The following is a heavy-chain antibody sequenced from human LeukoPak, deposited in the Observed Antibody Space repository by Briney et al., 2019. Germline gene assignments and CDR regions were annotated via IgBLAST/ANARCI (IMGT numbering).Heavy chain of an antibody. V-gene: IGHV4-34*01. CDR2: INHSGST. J-gene: IGHJ4*02. Sequence: SETLSLTCAVYGGSFSGYYWSWIRQPPGKGLEWIGEINHSGSTNYNSSLKSRVTISVDTSKNQFSLKLSSVTAADTAVYYRARGTVYYYDSSGYYQDGYFDYWGQGTLVTVSS. CDR1: GGSFSGYY. D-gene: IGHD3-22*01. CDR3: ARGTVYYYDSSGYYQDGYFDY.